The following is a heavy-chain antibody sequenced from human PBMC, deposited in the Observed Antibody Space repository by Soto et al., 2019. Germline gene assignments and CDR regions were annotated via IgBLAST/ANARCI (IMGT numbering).Heavy chain of an antibody. CDR2: IYYSGST. Sequence: SETLSLTCTVSGGSISSYYWSWIRQPPGKGLEWIGYIYYSGSTNYNPSLKSRVTISVDTSKNQFSLKLSSVTAADTAVYYCARGFFGGVSAYFDYWGQGTLVTVSS. CDR3: ARGFFGGVSAYFDY. D-gene: IGHD3-16*01. J-gene: IGHJ4*02. CDR1: GGSISSYY. V-gene: IGHV4-59*01.